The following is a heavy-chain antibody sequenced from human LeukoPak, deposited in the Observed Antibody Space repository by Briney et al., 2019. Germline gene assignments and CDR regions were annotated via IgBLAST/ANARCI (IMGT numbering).Heavy chain of an antibody. Sequence: SETLSLTCTVSGGSISNYYWSWIRQPPGKGLEWIGYIYYSGSTNYNPSLKSRLTISVDTSKNQFSLKLSSVTAADTAVYYCARDSMTGLLGYWGQGTLVTVSS. CDR2: IYYSGST. CDR3: ARDSMTGLLGY. CDR1: GGSISNYY. V-gene: IGHV4-59*01. D-gene: IGHD2-8*01. J-gene: IGHJ4*02.